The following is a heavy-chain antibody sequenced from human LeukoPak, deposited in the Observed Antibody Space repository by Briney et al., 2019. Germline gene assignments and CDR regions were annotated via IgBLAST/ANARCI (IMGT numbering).Heavy chain of an antibody. D-gene: IGHD2-2*01. CDR1: GGSISSYY. J-gene: IGHJ6*02. CDR2: IYYSGST. Sequence: SETLSLTCTVPGGSISSYYWSWIRQPPGKGLEWIGYIYYSGSTNYNPSLKSRVTISVDTSKNQFSLKLSSVTAADTAVYYCARDPGGPYCSSTSCFDYYYGMDVWGQGTTVTVSS. CDR3: ARDPGGPYCSSTSCFDYYYGMDV. V-gene: IGHV4-59*01.